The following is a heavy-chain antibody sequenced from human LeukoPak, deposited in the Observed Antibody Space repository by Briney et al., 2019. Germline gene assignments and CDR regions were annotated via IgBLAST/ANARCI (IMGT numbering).Heavy chain of an antibody. D-gene: IGHD3-10*01. J-gene: IGHJ4*02. CDR2: IYSGGSP. CDR3: VPLTDGSVDQ. CDR1: TFTVSTNY. V-gene: IGHV3-66*01. Sequence: GGSLRLSCAASTFTVSTNYMTWVRQAPGKGLEWVSTIYSGGSPYYADSVKGRFTISRDNSENTLNLQMNSLRVEDTAVYYCVPLTDGSVDQWGQGTLVIVSS.